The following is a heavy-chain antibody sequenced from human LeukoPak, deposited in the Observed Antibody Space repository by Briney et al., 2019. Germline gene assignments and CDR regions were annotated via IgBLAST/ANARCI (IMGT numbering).Heavy chain of an antibody. D-gene: IGHD4-17*01. Sequence: GGSLRLSCAASGFTFSSYSMNWVRQAPGKGLEWVSSISSSSSYIYYADSVKGRFTISRDNAKNSLYLQMNSLRAEDTALYYCARAFYGDYWYFDLWGRGTLLTVSS. V-gene: IGHV3-21*04. CDR1: GFTFSSYS. CDR3: ARAFYGDYWYFDL. J-gene: IGHJ2*01. CDR2: ISSSSSYI.